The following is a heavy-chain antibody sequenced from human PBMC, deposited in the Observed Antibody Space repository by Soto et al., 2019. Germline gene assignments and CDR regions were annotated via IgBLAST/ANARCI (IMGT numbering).Heavy chain of an antibody. V-gene: IGHV4-59*01. D-gene: IGHD1-7*01. Sequence: QVQLQESGPGLVKPSETLSLTCTVSGGSISSYYWSWIRQPPGKGLEWIGYIYYSGSTNYNPSLKSRVTISVHTSKNQFSLKLSSVTAADTAVYYCARGTHYYYYGMDVWGQGTTVTVSS. CDR2: IYYSGST. CDR3: ARGTHYYYYGMDV. CDR1: GGSISSYY. J-gene: IGHJ6*02.